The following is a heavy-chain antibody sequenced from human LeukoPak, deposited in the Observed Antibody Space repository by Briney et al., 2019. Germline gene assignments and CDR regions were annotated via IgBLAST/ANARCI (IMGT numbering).Heavy chain of an antibody. CDR2: IYPGDSDT. J-gene: IGHJ4*02. V-gene: IGHV5-51*01. CDR1: GYSFTSYW. Sequence: GESLKISCKGSGYSFTSYWIGWVRQMPGKGLEWMGIIYPGDSDTRYSPSFQGQVTISADKSISTAYLQWSSLKASDTAMYYCARSPTGCSSGWYLDYWGQGTLVTVSS. CDR3: ARSPTGCSSGWYLDY. D-gene: IGHD6-19*01.